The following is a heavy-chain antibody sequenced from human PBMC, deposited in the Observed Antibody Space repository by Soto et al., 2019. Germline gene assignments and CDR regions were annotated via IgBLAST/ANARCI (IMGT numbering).Heavy chain of an antibody. D-gene: IGHD7-27*01. CDR2: ISGSGGST. CDR1: GFTFTIFA. V-gene: IGHV3-23*01. Sequence: GGSLRLSCAASGFTFTIFAMSWVRQSPGKGLEWVSTISGSGGSTYYADAVKGRFTISRDNSMGTLYLQMKSLRVEDTAIYYCAKEVSLGSTVDLGYWGQGTLVTVS. CDR3: AKEVSLGSTVDLGY. J-gene: IGHJ4*02.